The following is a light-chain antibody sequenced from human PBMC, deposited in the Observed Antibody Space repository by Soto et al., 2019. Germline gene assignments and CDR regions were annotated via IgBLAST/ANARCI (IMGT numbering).Light chain of an antibody. V-gene: IGLV2-11*01. CDR1: INDIGGYNY. CDR2: DVS. J-gene: IGLJ2*01. Sequence: QSALTQPRSVSGSPGQSVTISCTGTINDIGGYNYVSWYQHHPGKAPKLMIYDVSKRPSGVPDRFSGSKSGNTASLTISGLQAEDEADYYCCSYAGSYTHVVFGGGTKVTVL. CDR3: CSYAGSYTHVV.